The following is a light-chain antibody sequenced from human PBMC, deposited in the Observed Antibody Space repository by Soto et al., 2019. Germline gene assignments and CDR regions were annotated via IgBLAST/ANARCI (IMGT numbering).Light chain of an antibody. CDR2: DAS. CDR1: QSIRTW. Sequence: DIQMTQSPSTLSASVGDRVTITCRASQSIRTWLAWYQQKPGKAPKLLIYDASTLQSGVPSRFSGSGSGTEFTLTISSLQPDDFATYFCQQSNTFGQGTKVEIK. J-gene: IGKJ2*01. CDR3: QQSNT. V-gene: IGKV1-5*01.